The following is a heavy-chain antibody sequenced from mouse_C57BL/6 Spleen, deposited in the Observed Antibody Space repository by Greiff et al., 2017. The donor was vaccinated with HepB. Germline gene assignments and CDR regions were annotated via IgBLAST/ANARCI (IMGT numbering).Heavy chain of an antibody. CDR2: ISYDGSN. D-gene: IGHD1-1*01. Sequence: EVKLQESGPGLVKPSQSLSLTCSVTGYSITSGYYWNWIRQFPGNKLEWMGYISYDGSNNYNPSLKNRISITRDTSKNQFFLKLNSVTTEDTATYYCATVVAKGWYFGVWGTGTTVTVSS. V-gene: IGHV3-6*01. J-gene: IGHJ1*03. CDR1: GYSITSGYY. CDR3: ATVVAKGWYFGV.